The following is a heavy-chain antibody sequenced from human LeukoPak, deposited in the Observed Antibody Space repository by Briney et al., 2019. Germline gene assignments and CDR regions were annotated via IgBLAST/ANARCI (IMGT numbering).Heavy chain of an antibody. J-gene: IGHJ4*02. V-gene: IGHV1-69*02. CDR2: IIPILGIA. Sequence: ASVKVSCKASGGTFSSYTISWVRQAPGQGLEWMGRIIPILGIANYAQKFQGRVTITADKSTSTAYMELSSLRSEDTAVYYCARNPSGTAMVNSWGQGTLVTVSS. D-gene: IGHD5-18*01. CDR3: ARNPSGTAMVNS. CDR1: GGTFSSYT.